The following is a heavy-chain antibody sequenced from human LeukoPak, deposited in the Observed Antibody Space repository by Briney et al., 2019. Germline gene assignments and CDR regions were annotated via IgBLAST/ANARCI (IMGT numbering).Heavy chain of an antibody. V-gene: IGHV3-74*01. CDR3: ARGGNHRDAFDI. CDR2: IYNDGSST. CDR1: GFTFSSYW. D-gene: IGHD4-23*01. J-gene: IGHJ3*02. Sequence: GGSLRLSCAASGFTFSSYWMHWVRQAPGKGLVWVSRIYNDGSSTSYADSVKGRFTVSRDNAKNTLFLQMNSLRAEDTAVYYCARGGNHRDAFDIWGRGTMVTVSS.